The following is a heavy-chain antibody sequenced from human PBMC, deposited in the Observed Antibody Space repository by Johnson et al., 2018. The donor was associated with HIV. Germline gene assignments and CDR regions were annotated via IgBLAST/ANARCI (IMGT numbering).Heavy chain of an antibody. CDR1: GFTFSSYA. J-gene: IGHJ3*02. Sequence: QVQLVESGGGVVQPGRSLRLSCVDSGFTFSSYAMHWVRQAPGKGLEWVAIISYDGSNKYYADSVKGRFTISRDNSKNTLYLQMNSLRAEDTAVYYCARRMVQGVIITSGAFDIWGQGTMVTVSS. V-gene: IGHV3-30*03. D-gene: IGHD3-10*01. CDR2: ISYDGSNK. CDR3: ARRMVQGVIITSGAFDI.